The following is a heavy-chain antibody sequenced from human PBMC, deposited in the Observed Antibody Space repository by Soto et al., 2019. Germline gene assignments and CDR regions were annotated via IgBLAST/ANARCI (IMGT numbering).Heavy chain of an antibody. D-gene: IGHD3-10*01. Sequence: SATLSLRCTASGDSTRSSTYYWGWIRPPPGKGLEWIGSIYYSGSTYYNPSLKSRVTISVDTSKNQFSLKLSSVTAADTAVYYCARHDDFGSSEENWFDPWGQGTLVTVSS. CDR1: GDSTRSSTYY. CDR3: ARHDDFGSSEENWFDP. CDR2: IYYSGST. J-gene: IGHJ5*02. V-gene: IGHV4-39*01.